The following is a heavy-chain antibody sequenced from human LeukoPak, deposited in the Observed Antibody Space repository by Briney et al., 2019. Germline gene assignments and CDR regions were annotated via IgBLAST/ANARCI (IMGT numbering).Heavy chain of an antibody. D-gene: IGHD2-15*01. V-gene: IGHV4-59*01. CDR2: TYYSGST. J-gene: IGHJ1*01. CDR1: GGSISSYY. CDR3: ADVVVVAATPGYFQH. Sequence: SETPSLTCTVSGGSISSYYWSWIRRPPGKGLEFIGYTYYSGSTNYKPSLKSRVTISVDTSKNQFSLKLSSVTAADTAVYYCADVVVVAATPGYFQHWGQGTLVTVSS.